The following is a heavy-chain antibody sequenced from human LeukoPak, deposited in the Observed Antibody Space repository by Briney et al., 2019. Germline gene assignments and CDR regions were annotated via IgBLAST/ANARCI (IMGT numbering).Heavy chain of an antibody. V-gene: IGHV3-30-3*01. CDR2: ISYDGDNE. CDR3: ARVRGGRSWYYYGMDV. J-gene: IGHJ6*02. Sequence: GSLRLSCAASGFTFSNFAMHWVRQAPGKGLEWVAVISYDGDNEYYADSVEGQFTISRDNSKDRLYLQMNSLRPEDTAMYYCARVRGGRSWYYYGMDVWGRGTTVTVSS. D-gene: IGHD3-16*01. CDR1: GFTFSNFA.